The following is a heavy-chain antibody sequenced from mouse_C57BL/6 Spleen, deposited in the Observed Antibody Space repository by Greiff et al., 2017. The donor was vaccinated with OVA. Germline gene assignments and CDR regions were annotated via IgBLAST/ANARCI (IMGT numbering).Heavy chain of an antibody. CDR3: ARRTMRDAMDY. V-gene: IGHV1-55*01. CDR2: IYPGSGST. Sequence: VQLQQSGAELVKPGASVKMSCKASGYTFTSYWITWVKQRPGQGLEWIGVIYPGSGSTNYNEKFKSKATLTVDTSSSTAYMQLSSLTSEDSAVYYCARRTMRDAMDYWGQGTSVTVSS. CDR1: GYTFTSYW. J-gene: IGHJ4*01. D-gene: IGHD2-4*01.